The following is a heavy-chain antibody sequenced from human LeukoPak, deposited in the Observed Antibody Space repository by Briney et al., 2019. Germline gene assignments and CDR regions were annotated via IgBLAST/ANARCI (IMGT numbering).Heavy chain of an antibody. CDR2: VYYSGST. D-gene: IGHD1-26*01. CDR1: GGSISSGSYY. Sequence: SETLSLTCTVSGGSISSGSYYWGYIRQPPQKGLEWIGSVYYSGSTYYNPSLKSRVTISVDTSKNQFSLKLSSVTAADTAVCYCARQGLWELPTFDSWGQGTLVSVSS. V-gene: IGHV4-39*01. CDR3: ARQGLWELPTFDS. J-gene: IGHJ4*02.